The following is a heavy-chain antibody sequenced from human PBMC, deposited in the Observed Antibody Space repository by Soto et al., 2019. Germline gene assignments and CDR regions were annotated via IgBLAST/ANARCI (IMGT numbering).Heavy chain of an antibody. V-gene: IGHV3-23*01. J-gene: IGHJ4*02. Sequence: GGSLRLSCAASGFTFSSYAMSWVRQAPGKGLEWVSAISGSGGSTYYADSVKGRFTISRDNSKNTLYLQMNSLRAEDTAVYYCANPKRGYSSGWYSGFDYWGQGTLVTVSS. CDR3: ANPKRGYSSGWYSGFDY. D-gene: IGHD6-19*01. CDR2: ISGSGGST. CDR1: GFTFSSYA.